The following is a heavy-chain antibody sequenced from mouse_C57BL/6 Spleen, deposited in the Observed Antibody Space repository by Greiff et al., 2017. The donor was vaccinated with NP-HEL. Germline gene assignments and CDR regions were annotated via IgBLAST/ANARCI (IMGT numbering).Heavy chain of an antibody. V-gene: IGHV1-59*01. J-gene: IGHJ4*01. CDR2: IDPSDSYT. Sequence: QVQLQQPGAELVRPGTSVKLSCKASGYTFTSYWMHWVKQRPGQGLEWIGVIDPSDSYTNYNQKFKGKATLTVDTSSSTAYMQLSSLTSEDSAVYYCARSGTTVVPPYGMDYWGQGTSVTVSS. D-gene: IGHD1-1*01. CDR1: GYTFTSYW. CDR3: ARSGTTVVPPYGMDY.